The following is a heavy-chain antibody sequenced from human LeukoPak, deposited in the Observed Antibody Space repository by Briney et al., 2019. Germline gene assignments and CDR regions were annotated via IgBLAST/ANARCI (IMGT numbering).Heavy chain of an antibody. J-gene: IGHJ3*02. V-gene: IGHV3-23*01. D-gene: IGHD2-2*02. CDR3: AKELGYCSSTSCYTAAFDI. CDR1: GFTFRNYG. Sequence: PGGSLRLSCAASGFTFRNYGISWVRQAPGKGLEWVSAISGSGGSTYYADSVKGRFTISRDNSKNTLYLQMNSLRAEDTAVYYCAKELGYCSSTSCYTAAFDIWGQGTMVTVSS. CDR2: ISGSGGST.